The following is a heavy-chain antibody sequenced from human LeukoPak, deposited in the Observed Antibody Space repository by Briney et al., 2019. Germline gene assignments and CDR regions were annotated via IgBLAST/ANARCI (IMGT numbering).Heavy chain of an antibody. Sequence: SETLSLTCTVSGGSISSSSYYWGWIRQTPGKGLEWIGSIYYSGSTYYNPSLKSRVTISVDTSKNQFSLKLSSVTAADTAVYYCAREGKQQLLTSEDYWGQGTLVTVSS. CDR3: AREGKQQLLTSEDY. CDR1: GGSISSSSYY. D-gene: IGHD6-13*01. V-gene: IGHV4-39*07. CDR2: IYYSGST. J-gene: IGHJ4*02.